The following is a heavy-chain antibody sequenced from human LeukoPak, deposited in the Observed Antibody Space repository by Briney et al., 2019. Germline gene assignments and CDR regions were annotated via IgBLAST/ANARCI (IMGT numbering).Heavy chain of an antibody. CDR1: GFTFSSYA. J-gene: IGHJ4*02. CDR2: TRYDGTNK. D-gene: IGHD3-16*01. Sequence: GGSLRLSCAASGFTFSSYAMHWVRQAPGKGLEWVAFTRYDGTNKYYADFVKGRFTISRDNSQNTLYLQMNTLRAEDTAVYYCAKDRREIPFGGVMFYLDWWGQGTLVTVSS. V-gene: IGHV3-30*02. CDR3: AKDRREIPFGGVMFYLDW.